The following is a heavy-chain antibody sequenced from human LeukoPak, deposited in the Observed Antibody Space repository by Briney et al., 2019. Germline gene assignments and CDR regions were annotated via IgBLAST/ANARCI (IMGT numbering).Heavy chain of an antibody. CDR3: ARSFDTHAFDI. V-gene: IGHV4-4*07. CDR2: IYSSGST. Sequence: TSETLSLTCTVSVDSINNYYWSWIRQPAGKGLEWIGRIYSSGSTNYNPSLKSRVAMSVGTSRNYFSLRLSFVTAADTAVYYCARSFDTHAFDIWGQGTVVTVSS. J-gene: IGHJ3*02. CDR1: VDSINNYY.